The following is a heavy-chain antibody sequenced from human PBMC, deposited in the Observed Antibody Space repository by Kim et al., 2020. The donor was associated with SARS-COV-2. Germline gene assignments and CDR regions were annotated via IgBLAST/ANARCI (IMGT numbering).Heavy chain of an antibody. D-gene: IGHD6-13*01. Sequence: QKFQGRVTITRDTSVGTAYMELSSLRSEDTALYYCARDLSSSWFNWFDPWGQGTLVTVSS. V-gene: IGHV1-3*01. CDR3: ARDLSSSWFNWFDP. J-gene: IGHJ5*02.